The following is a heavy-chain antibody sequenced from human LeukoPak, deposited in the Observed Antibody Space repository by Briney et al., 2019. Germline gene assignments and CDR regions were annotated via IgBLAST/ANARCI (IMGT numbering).Heavy chain of an antibody. J-gene: IGHJ4*02. CDR1: GFTFGDYA. Sequence: GGSLRLSCTASGFTFGDYAVSWVRQAPGKGLEWVGFIRSKAYGGTTEYAASVKGTFVISRDDSKSIAYLHMNSLKTEDTAVYYCARAYDWSGYYQAWWGQGTLVTVSS. D-gene: IGHD3-22*01. CDR2: IRSKAYGGTT. CDR3: ARAYDWSGYYQAW. V-gene: IGHV3-49*04.